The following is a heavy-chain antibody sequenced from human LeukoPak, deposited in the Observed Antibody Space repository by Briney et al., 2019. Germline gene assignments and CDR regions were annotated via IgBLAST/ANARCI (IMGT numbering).Heavy chain of an antibody. CDR1: GYTFTNYW. Sequence: HGESLKISCQGSGYTFTNYWIGWVRQMPGKGLEWMAIICPDDSDPRYSPSFQGHVTITADKSINTAYLQWSSLKASDTAMYYCARLDGYNYFDYWGQGTLVTVSS. D-gene: IGHD5-24*01. V-gene: IGHV5-51*01. CDR2: ICPDDSDP. CDR3: ARLDGYNYFDY. J-gene: IGHJ4*02.